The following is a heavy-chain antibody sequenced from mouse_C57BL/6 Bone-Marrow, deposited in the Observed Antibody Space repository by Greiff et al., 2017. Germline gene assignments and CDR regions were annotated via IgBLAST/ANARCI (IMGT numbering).Heavy chain of an antibody. CDR1: GYTFTSYW. Sequence: QVQLQQSGAELVKPGASVKLSCKASGYTFTSYWMHWVKQRPGQGLEWIGMIHPNSGSTNYNEKFKSKATLTVDKSSSTAYMQLSSLTSEDSAVYYCARWIYYGSTWFAYWGQGTLVTVSA. D-gene: IGHD1-1*01. J-gene: IGHJ3*01. CDR3: ARWIYYGSTWFAY. V-gene: IGHV1-64*01. CDR2: IHPNSGST.